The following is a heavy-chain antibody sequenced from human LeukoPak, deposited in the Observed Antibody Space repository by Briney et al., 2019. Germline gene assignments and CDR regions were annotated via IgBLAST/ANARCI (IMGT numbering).Heavy chain of an antibody. CDR2: INWNGGST. CDR3: AKASYYDILTGYSLDY. V-gene: IGHV3-20*04. Sequence: GGSLRLSCAASGFTFDDYGMSWVRQAPGKGLEWVSGINWNGGSTGYADSVKGRFTISRDNAKNSLYLQMNSLRAEDTALYYCAKASYYDILTGYSLDYWGQGTLVTVSS. CDR1: GFTFDDYG. J-gene: IGHJ4*02. D-gene: IGHD3-9*01.